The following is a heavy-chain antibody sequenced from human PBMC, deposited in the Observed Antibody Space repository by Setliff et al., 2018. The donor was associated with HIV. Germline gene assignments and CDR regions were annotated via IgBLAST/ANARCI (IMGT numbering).Heavy chain of an antibody. J-gene: IGHJ4*02. Sequence: ASVKVSCKASGYTFIDSFMHWVRQAPGQGLEWVGWISPNNGDTSIPQRFRGRVTMTRDTSRNTAYMELNGLRTDVTAVYYCARQLSNSLESWGQGTPVTVSS. D-gene: IGHD1-1*01. CDR2: ISPNNGDT. CDR1: GYTFIDSF. CDR3: ARQLSNSLES. V-gene: IGHV1-2*02.